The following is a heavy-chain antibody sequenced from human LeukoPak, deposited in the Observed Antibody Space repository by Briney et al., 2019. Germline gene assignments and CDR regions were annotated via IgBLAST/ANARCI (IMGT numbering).Heavy chain of an antibody. Sequence: LGGSLRLSCTASESTFSSFPMSWVRQAPGRGLEWISSISSSGSLIYYADSLKGRITVSRDNAKSSLYVQMNSLRAEDTAVYYCAKIGVSGQWYFDLWGRGTLVTVSS. CDR1: ESTFSSFP. V-gene: IGHV3-21*01. J-gene: IGHJ2*01. CDR3: AKIGVSGQWYFDL. D-gene: IGHD5/OR15-5a*01. CDR2: ISSSGSLI.